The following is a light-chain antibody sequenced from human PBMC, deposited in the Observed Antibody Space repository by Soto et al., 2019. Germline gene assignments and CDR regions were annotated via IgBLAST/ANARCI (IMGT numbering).Light chain of an antibody. CDR2: EVS. CDR3: SSYTSSSTCA. J-gene: IGLJ1*01. V-gene: IGLV2-14*01. Sequence: QSVLTQPASVSGSPGQSITISCTGTSSDVGGYNYVSWYQQHPGKAPKLMIYEVSNRPSGVSNRFSGSKSGNTASLTISGLQAEDEADYYCSSYTSSSTCAFGTGTKLTVL. CDR1: SSDVGGYNY.